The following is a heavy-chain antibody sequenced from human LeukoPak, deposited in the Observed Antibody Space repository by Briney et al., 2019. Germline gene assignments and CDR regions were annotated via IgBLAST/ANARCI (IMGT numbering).Heavy chain of an antibody. V-gene: IGHV4-59*01. CDR3: ARAKGARYGMDV. Sequence: SETLSLTCTVSGGSISPNYWSWIRQPPGKGLEWIGYIYYSGSTNYNPSLKSRVTISVDTSKNQFSLNLSSVTTADTAVYYCARAKGARYGMDVWGQGTTVTVSS. CDR1: GGSISPNY. J-gene: IGHJ6*02. CDR2: IYYSGST. D-gene: IGHD6-6*01.